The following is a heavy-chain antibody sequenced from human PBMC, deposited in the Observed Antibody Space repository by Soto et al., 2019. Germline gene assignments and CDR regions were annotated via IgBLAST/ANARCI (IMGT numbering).Heavy chain of an antibody. CDR2: ISSSSSTI. V-gene: IGHV3-48*02. D-gene: IGHD3-22*01. J-gene: IGHJ3*02. Sequence: SLRLSCAASGFTFSSYSMNWVRQAPGKGLEWVSYISSSSSTIYYADSVKGRFTISRDNAKNSLYLQMNSLRDEDTAVYYCARTFGTYYYDSSGYYYGPNDAFDIWGQGTMVTVSS. CDR1: GFTFSSYS. CDR3: ARTFGTYYYDSSGYYYGPNDAFDI.